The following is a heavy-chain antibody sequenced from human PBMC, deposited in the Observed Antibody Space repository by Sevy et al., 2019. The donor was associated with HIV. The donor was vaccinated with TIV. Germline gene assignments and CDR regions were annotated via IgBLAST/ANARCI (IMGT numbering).Heavy chain of an antibody. CDR1: GFSLATSGVG. D-gene: IGHD2-8*01. CDR2: IYWDDDK. CDR3: AHRRDDTVVMVYGDFDY. Sequence: SGPTLVNPTQTLTLTCTLSGFSLATSGVGVGWIRQPPGKALEWLALIYWDDDKRYSPSLKSRLTITKDSSKNRVVLTMTNMDPVDTATYYCAHRRDDTVVMVYGDFDYWGQGALVTVSS. J-gene: IGHJ4*02. V-gene: IGHV2-5*02.